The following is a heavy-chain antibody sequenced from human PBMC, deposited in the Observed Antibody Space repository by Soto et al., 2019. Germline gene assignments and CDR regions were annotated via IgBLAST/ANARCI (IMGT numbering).Heavy chain of an antibody. CDR1: GYTFTSYA. Sequence: ASVKVSCKASGYTFTSYAMHWVRQAPGQRLEWMGWINAGNGNTKYSQKFQGRVTITRDTSASTAYMELSSLRSEDTAVYYCARVWSGSYCWDYWGQGTLVTVSS. J-gene: IGHJ4*02. D-gene: IGHD1-26*01. V-gene: IGHV1-3*01. CDR2: INAGNGNT. CDR3: ARVWSGSYCWDY.